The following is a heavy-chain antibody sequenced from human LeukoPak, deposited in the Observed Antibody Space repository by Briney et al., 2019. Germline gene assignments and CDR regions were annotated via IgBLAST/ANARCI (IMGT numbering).Heavy chain of an antibody. CDR3: ARDQTSDLYDILTGYYVTLAFDI. J-gene: IGHJ3*02. CDR2: INHSGST. Sequence: PSETLSLTCAVYGGSFSGYYWSWIRQPPGKGLEWIGEINHSGSTNYDPSLKSRVTISVDTSKNQFSLKLSSVTAPDTAVYFCARDQTSDLYDILTGYYVTLAFDIWGQGTMVTVSS. CDR1: GGSFSGYY. V-gene: IGHV4-34*01. D-gene: IGHD3-9*01.